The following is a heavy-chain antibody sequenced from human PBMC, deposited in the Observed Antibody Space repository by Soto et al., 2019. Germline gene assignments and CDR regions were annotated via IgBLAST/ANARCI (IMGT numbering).Heavy chain of an antibody. V-gene: IGHV1-18*01. D-gene: IGHD2-2*01. CDR2: ISAYNGNT. Sequence: GASVKVSCKASGYTFTSYGISWVRQAPGQGLEWMGWISAYNGNTNYAQKLQGRVTMTTDTSTSTAYMELRSLRSDDTAVYYCARVRDCISTSCYEDYYYYGMDVWG. J-gene: IGHJ6*02. CDR1: GYTFTSYG. CDR3: ARVRDCISTSCYEDYYYYGMDV.